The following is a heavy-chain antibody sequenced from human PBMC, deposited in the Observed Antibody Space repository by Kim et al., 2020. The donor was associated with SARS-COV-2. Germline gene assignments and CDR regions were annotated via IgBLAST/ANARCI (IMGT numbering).Heavy chain of an antibody. CDR1: GGSISSSSYY. J-gene: IGHJ6*02. V-gene: IGHV4-39*01. CDR2: SYYSGST. CDR3: ASLGHTQQLLAPTYGMDV. D-gene: IGHD6-13*01. Sequence: SETLSLTCTVSGGSISSSSYYWGWIRQPPGKGLEWIGSSYYSGSTHYNPSLKSRVTISVDTSKNQFSLKVSSVTAADTAVYYCASLGHTQQLLAPTYGMDVWGQGTTVTVSS.